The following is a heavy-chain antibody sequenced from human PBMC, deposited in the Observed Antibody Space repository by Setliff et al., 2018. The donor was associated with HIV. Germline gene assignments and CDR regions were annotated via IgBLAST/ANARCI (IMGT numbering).Heavy chain of an antibody. D-gene: IGHD5-12*01. V-gene: IGHV4-34*01. Sequence: SETLSLTCAVFGGSFTDIGGSFTDYYWIWIRQPPGKGLEWIGEINHSGSTHYNPSLKSRFTISVDTSKNQFSLKVNSVTAADTAVYYCALDPGYRRDYWGQGTLVTVSS. J-gene: IGHJ4*02. CDR1: GGSFTDIGGSFTDYY. CDR3: ALDPGYRRDY. CDR2: INHSGST.